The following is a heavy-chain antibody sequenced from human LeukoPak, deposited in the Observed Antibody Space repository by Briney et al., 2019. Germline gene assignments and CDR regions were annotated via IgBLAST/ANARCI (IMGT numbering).Heavy chain of an antibody. J-gene: IGHJ4*02. V-gene: IGHV1-69*01. Sequence: ASVKVSCKASGGTFSSYAISWVRQAPGQGLEWMGGIIPIFGTANYAQKFQGRVTITADESTSTAYMELSSLRSEDTAVYHCARDFPQGVINYWGQGTLVTVSS. CDR1: GGTFSSYA. CDR2: IIPIFGTA. D-gene: IGHD3-10*01. CDR3: ARDFPQGVINY.